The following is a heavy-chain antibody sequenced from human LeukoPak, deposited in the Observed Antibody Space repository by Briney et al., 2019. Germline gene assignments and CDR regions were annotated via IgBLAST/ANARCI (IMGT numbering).Heavy chain of an antibody. J-gene: IGHJ6*03. D-gene: IGHD1-14*01. CDR1: GGSISSGSYY. Sequence: SETLSLTCTVSGGSISSGSYYWSWIRQPAGKGLEWIGRIYTGGSTNYNPSLKSRVTISVDTSKNQFSLKLSSVTAADTAVYYCASHKDLLGTITYYYYMDVWGKGTTVTVSS. V-gene: IGHV4-61*02. CDR3: ASHKDLLGTITYYYYMDV. CDR2: IYTGGST.